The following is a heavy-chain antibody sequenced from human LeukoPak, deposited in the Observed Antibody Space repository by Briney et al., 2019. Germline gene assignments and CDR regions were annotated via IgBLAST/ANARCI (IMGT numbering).Heavy chain of an antibody. CDR1: GGSISSSNW. CDR3: ARGHDILAGYSPLDY. CDR2: IYHSGST. J-gene: IGHJ4*02. Sequence: SETLSLTCAVSGGSISSSNWWSWVRQPPGKGLEWIGEIYHSGSTNYNPSLESRVTISVDKSKNQFSLKLSSVTAADTAVYYCARGHDILAGYSPLDYWGQGTLVTVSS. D-gene: IGHD3-9*01. V-gene: IGHV4-4*02.